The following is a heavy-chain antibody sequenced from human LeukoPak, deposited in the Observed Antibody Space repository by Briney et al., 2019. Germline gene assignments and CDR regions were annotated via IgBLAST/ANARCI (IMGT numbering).Heavy chain of an antibody. Sequence: GGSLRLSCAASGFTFSSYAMSWVRQAPGRGLEWVSTITTSGSSTYYADSVKGRFTISRDNTKNTLYLQMNSLRADDTAVYYCAKGGPTGSNYFDFWGQGTLVTVSS. V-gene: IGHV3-23*01. J-gene: IGHJ4*02. CDR3: AKGGPTGSNYFDF. CDR1: GFTFSSYA. CDR2: ITTSGSST. D-gene: IGHD1-26*01.